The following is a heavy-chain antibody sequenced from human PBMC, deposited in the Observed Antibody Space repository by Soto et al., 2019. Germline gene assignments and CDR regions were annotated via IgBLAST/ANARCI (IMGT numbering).Heavy chain of an antibody. Sequence: PSETLSLTCIVSGGSISSYYWTWTRQPPGKGLEWIGCIYNGATTNYNPSLKSRVTISADTSKNQFSLKLTSVTAADTAVYYCARDDSQGPATYWGQGTLVTVSS. CDR1: GGSISSYY. D-gene: IGHD1-26*01. V-gene: IGHV4-59*01. J-gene: IGHJ4*02. CDR2: IYNGATT. CDR3: ARDDSQGPATY.